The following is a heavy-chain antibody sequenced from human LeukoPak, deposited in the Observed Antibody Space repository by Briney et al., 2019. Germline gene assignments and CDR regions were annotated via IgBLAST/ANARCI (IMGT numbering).Heavy chain of an antibody. Sequence: GGSLRLSCAAYGFTFSSYWMSWVRQAPGKGLEWVANIKQDGSEKYYVDSVKGRFTISRDNAKNSLYLQMNSLRAEDTAVYYCAGGGFYYYDSSGYYGFDPWGQGTLVTVSS. D-gene: IGHD3-22*01. CDR1: GFTFSSYW. J-gene: IGHJ5*02. CDR2: IKQDGSEK. V-gene: IGHV3-7*01. CDR3: AGGGFYYYDSSGYYGFDP.